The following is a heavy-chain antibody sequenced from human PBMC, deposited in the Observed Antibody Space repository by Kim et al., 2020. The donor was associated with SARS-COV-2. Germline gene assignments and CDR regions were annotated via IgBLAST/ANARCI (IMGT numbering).Heavy chain of an antibody. CDR2: INTNTGNP. Sequence: ASVKVSCKASGYTFTSYAMNWVRQAPGQGLEWMGWINTNTGNPTYAQGFTGRFVFSLDTSVSTAYLQISSLKAEDTAVYYCARARMDLPGIAVAGTAFDIWGQGTMVTVSS. J-gene: IGHJ3*02. CDR3: ARARMDLPGIAVAGTAFDI. CDR1: GYTFTSYA. D-gene: IGHD6-19*01. V-gene: IGHV7-4-1*02.